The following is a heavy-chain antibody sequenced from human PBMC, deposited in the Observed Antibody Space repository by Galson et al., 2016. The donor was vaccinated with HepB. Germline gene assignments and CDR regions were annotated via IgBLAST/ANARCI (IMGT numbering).Heavy chain of an antibody. V-gene: IGHV3-53*01. Sequence: SLRLSCAASGFTVGDNYMSWFRPAPGKGLEWVSLIYSRGGTGYADSVKGRFTISRDSSKNTVYLQMNSLSVEDTAVYYCAKFASGTYYLDSFDYWGQGTLVTVSS. CDR2: IYSRGGT. D-gene: IGHD3-10*01. CDR1: GFTVGDNY. CDR3: AKFASGTYYLDSFDY. J-gene: IGHJ4*02.